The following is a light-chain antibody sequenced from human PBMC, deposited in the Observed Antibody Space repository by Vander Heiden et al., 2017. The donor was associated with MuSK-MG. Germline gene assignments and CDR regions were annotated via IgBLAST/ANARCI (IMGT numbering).Light chain of an antibody. J-gene: IGLJ2*01. Sequence: QSALTQPASLSVSPGQSITISCTGTSSDVGGYNHVSWYQQHPGTAPILMRLDVSNRPSGVSNRVSGSKSGNNDFLTISGLQAENDADYDCTSYTRSRTRVFGGGTKITVL. V-gene: IGLV2-14*01. CDR3: TSYTRSRTRV. CDR1: SSDVGGYNH. CDR2: DVS.